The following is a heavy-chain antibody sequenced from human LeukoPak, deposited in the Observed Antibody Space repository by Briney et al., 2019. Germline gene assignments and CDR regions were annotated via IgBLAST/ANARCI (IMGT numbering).Heavy chain of an antibody. Sequence: PSQTLSLTCAISGDSFSSNSAAWAWLRQSSSRGLEWLGRTYYRSKWYNDYAVSVKSRITINPDTSKNQFSLQLNSVTPEDTAVYYCARDFHYYDSSGTYWYFDLWGRGTLVTVSS. D-gene: IGHD3-22*01. CDR2: TYYRSKWYN. CDR1: GDSFSSNSAA. V-gene: IGHV6-1*01. J-gene: IGHJ2*01. CDR3: ARDFHYYDSSGTYWYFDL.